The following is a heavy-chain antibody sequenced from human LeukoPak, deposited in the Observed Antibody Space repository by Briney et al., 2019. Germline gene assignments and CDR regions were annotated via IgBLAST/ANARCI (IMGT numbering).Heavy chain of an antibody. J-gene: IGHJ4*02. CDR2: IWYDGSNK. CDR1: GFTFSSYG. CDR3: ARPPYPNSGSFSPIDY. V-gene: IGHV3-33*01. D-gene: IGHD1-26*01. Sequence: GGSLRLSCAASGFTFSSYGMHWVRQAPGKGLEWVAVIWYDGSNKYYADSVKGRFTISRDNSKNTLYLQMNSLRAEDTAVYYCARPPYPNSGSFSPIDYWGQGTLVTVSS.